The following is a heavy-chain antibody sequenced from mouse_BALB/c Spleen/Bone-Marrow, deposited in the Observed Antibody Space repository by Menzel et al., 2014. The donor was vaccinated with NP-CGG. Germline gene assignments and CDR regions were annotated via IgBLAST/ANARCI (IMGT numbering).Heavy chain of an antibody. V-gene: IGHV5-6*01. J-gene: IGHJ4*01. D-gene: IGHD1-1*01. CDR1: GFTFSSYG. CDR2: ISSGGSYT. Sequence: EVKLVESGGDLVKPGGSLKLSCAASGFTFSSYGMPWVRQTPDKRLEWVATISSGGSYTYYPDSVKGRFTISRDNAKNTLYLQMSSLKSEDTAMYYCASTITTVVAEDAMDYWGQGTSVTVSS. CDR3: ASTITTVVAEDAMDY.